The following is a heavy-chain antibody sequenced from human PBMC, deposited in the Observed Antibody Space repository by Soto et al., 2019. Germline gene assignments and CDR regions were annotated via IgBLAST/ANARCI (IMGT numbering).Heavy chain of an antibody. CDR1: GYPFTGYY. CDR3: ARDQSITMIVVVTNDAFDI. J-gene: IGHJ3*02. D-gene: IGHD3-22*01. CDR2: INPNSGGT. Sequence: ASVKVSCKASGYPFTGYYMHWVRQAPGQGLEWMGWINPNSGGTNYAQKFQGRVTMTRDTSISTAYMELSRLRSDDTAVYYCARDQSITMIVVVTNDAFDIWGQGTMVTVSS. V-gene: IGHV1-2*02.